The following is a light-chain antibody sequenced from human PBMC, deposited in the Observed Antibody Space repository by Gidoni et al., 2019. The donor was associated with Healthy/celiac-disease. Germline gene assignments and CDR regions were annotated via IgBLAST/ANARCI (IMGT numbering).Light chain of an antibody. V-gene: IGLV2-8*01. Sequence: QSALTQPPSASGSPRQSVTISCTGTSSDVGGHNYVSWYQQHPGKAPKLMIYEVSKRPSGVPDRFFGSRSGNTASLTVSGLQAEDEADYYCSSYAGSNNLVFGGGTKLTVL. J-gene: IGLJ2*01. CDR3: SSYAGSNNLV. CDR2: EVS. CDR1: SSDVGGHNY.